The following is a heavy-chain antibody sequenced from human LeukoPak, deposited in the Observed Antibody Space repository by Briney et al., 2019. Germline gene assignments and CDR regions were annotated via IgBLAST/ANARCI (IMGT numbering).Heavy chain of an antibody. CDR2: IKQDGSET. CDR3: AREEPGIAVAGGAFDI. CDR1: GFTFSSYW. J-gene: IGHJ3*02. Sequence: GGSLRLSWAAAGFTFSSYWMSWVRQAPGKGLEWVANIKQDGSETYYVDSVKGRFTISRDNAKNSLYLQMNSMRAEDTAVYYCAREEPGIAVAGGAFDIWGQGTMVTVSS. D-gene: IGHD6-19*01. V-gene: IGHV3-7*01.